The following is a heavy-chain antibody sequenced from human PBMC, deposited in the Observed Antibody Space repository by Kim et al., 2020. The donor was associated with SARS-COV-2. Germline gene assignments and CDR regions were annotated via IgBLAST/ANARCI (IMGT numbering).Heavy chain of an antibody. CDR3: TKYCSTTSCFTDY. J-gene: IGHJ4*02. D-gene: IGHD2-2*01. Sequence: YNPSLKSRLTIPVDTSKNRFSLKLSSVTAADTAVYYCTKYCSTTSCFTDYWGQGTLVTVSS. V-gene: IGHV4-39*01.